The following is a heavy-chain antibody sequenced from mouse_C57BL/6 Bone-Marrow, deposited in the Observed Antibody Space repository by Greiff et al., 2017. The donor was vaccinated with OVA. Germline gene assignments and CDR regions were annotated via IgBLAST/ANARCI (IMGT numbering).Heavy chain of an antibody. CDR1: GFSFNTYA. J-gene: IGHJ1*03. CDR2: IRSKSNNYAT. V-gene: IGHV10-1*01. Sequence: EVKLVESGGGLVQPKGSLKLSCAASGFSFNTYAMNWVRQAPGKGLEWVARIRSKSNNYATYYADSVKDRFTISRDDSESMLYLQMNNLKTEDTAMYYCVRQYYYGSSYYWYFDVWGTGTTVTVSS. D-gene: IGHD1-1*01. CDR3: VRQYYYGSSYYWYFDV.